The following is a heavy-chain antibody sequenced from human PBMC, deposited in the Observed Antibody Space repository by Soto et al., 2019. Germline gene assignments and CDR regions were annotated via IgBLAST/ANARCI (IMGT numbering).Heavy chain of an antibody. CDR3: AKDWNDANYDYGTDV. Sequence: VGSLRLSCVASGFAFSSFGMHWVRQAPGKGLEWVAFISHDGSKKKFVDSVKGRFTISRDDSGNTLYPQMNSLRADDTAVYFCAKDWNDANYDYGTDVWGQGTTVTVSS. D-gene: IGHD1-1*01. J-gene: IGHJ6*02. CDR1: GFAFSSFG. CDR2: ISHDGSKK. V-gene: IGHV3-30*18.